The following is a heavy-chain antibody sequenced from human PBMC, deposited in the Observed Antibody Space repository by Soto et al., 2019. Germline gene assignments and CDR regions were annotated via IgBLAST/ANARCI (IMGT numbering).Heavy chain of an antibody. D-gene: IGHD1-26*01. Sequence: QVQLVQSGAEVKKPGSSVKVSCTASGGTFSRYGFTWVRQAPAQGFQWMGGIIPTFGTTLYEQNFQARLAINAEESTNIDYRELRSPASDDTAIYFWARPYHPWDALHYFDFLAQGTLVTFS. CDR3: ARPYHPWDALHYFDF. CDR2: IIPTFGTT. V-gene: IGHV1-69*01. J-gene: IGHJ4*02. CDR1: GGTFSRYG.